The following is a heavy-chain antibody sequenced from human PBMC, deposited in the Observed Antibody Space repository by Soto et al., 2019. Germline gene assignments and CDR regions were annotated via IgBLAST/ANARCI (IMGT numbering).Heavy chain of an antibody. CDR3: AKDRDIVVVVAALQH. V-gene: IGHV3-30*18. Sequence: QVQLVESGGGVVQPGRSLRLSCAASGFTFSSYGMHWVRQAPGKGLEWVAVISYDGSNKYYADSVKGRFTISRDNSKNSLYVQMNTLRAEDTAVYYCAKDRDIVVVVAALQHWGPGTLVTVSS. CDR1: GFTFSSYG. CDR2: ISYDGSNK. D-gene: IGHD2-15*01. J-gene: IGHJ1*01.